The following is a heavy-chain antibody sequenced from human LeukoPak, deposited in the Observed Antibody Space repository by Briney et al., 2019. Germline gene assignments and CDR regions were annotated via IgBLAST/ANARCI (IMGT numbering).Heavy chain of an antibody. CDR2: ISGCNSNT. CDR3: ARGNHLSYFDY. Sequence: ASVKVSCKASGYTFTNYGISWVRHAPGQGLEWMGWISGCNSNTNYAQKFQGRVTMTTDTSTSAAYMDLRSLTSDDTAVYSSARGNHLSYFDYWGQGTLVTVSS. CDR1: GYTFTNYG. J-gene: IGHJ4*02. D-gene: IGHD1-14*01. V-gene: IGHV1-18*01.